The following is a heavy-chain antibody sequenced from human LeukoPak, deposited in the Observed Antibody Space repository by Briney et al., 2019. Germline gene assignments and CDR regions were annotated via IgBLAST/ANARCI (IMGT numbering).Heavy chain of an antibody. Sequence: ASVKVSCKASGYTFTNYAISWVRQAPGQGLEWMGWISVYSDDTKSAQNLQGRITMTKDTSTSTAYMELRSLRSDDTAVYYCAREADSSRYFFRPDYWGQGTLVTVSS. CDR2: ISVYSDDT. D-gene: IGHD3-22*01. V-gene: IGHV1-18*01. CDR1: GYTFTNYA. CDR3: AREADSSRYFFRPDY. J-gene: IGHJ4*02.